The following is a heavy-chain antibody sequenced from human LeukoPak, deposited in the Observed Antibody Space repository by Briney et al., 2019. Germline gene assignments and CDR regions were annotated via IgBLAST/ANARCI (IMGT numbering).Heavy chain of an antibody. Sequence: SETLSLTCTVSGYSISSGYYWGWIRQPPGKGLEWIGSIYHSGSTYYNPSLKSRVTISVDTSKNQFSLKLSSVTAADTAVYYCARDVPTVQLWRTDAFDIWGRGTMLTASS. J-gene: IGHJ3*02. D-gene: IGHD5-18*01. V-gene: IGHV4-38-2*02. CDR2: IYHSGST. CDR1: GYSISSGYY. CDR3: ARDVPTVQLWRTDAFDI.